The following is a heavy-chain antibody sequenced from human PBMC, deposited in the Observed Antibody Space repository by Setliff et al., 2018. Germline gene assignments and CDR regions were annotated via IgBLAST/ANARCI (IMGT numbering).Heavy chain of an antibody. V-gene: IGHV4-34*01. CDR1: GGTFSDYH. D-gene: IGHD6-6*01. CDR2: INHRGST. Sequence: SETLSLTCAAYGGTFSDYHWTWIRQSPEKGLEWIGEINHRGSTNYNPSLKSRVTISIDTSRDQFSLKLISMIAADTAVNYCARGRNIAARLLDSWGQGTLVTVSS. J-gene: IGHJ4*02. CDR3: ARGRNIAARLLDS.